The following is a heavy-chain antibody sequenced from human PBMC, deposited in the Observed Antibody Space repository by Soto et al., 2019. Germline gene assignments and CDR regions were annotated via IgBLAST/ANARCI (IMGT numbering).Heavy chain of an antibody. Sequence: GGSLRLSCAASGFNFRSYAMSWVRQAPGKGLEWVSAIKFSGDVTYYADSVKGRFTISRDNSENTVYLQMNSMRVDDRAIYYCAKREEVDGNSHYYYCFDVWGQGTTVTVSS. D-gene: IGHD1-26*01. CDR2: IKFSGDVT. CDR3: AKREEVDGNSHYYYCFDV. J-gene: IGHJ6*02. CDR1: GFNFRSYA. V-gene: IGHV3-23*01.